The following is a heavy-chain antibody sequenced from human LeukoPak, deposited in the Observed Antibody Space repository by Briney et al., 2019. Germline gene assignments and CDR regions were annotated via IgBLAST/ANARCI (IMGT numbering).Heavy chain of an antibody. CDR3: AKDHRYSSGWYDY. D-gene: IGHD6-19*01. V-gene: IGHV3-23*01. J-gene: IGHJ4*02. CDR2: ISGSGGRT. Sequence: GGSLRLSCAASGFTFSSYAMSWVRQAPGKGLEWVSAISGSGGRTYYADSVKGRFTISRDNSKTTLYLQINSLRAEDTAVYYCAKDHRYSSGWYDYWGQGTLVTVSS. CDR1: GFTFSSYA.